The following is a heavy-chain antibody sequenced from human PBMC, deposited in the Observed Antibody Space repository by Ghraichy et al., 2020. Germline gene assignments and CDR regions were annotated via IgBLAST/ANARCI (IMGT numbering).Heavy chain of an antibody. J-gene: IGHJ4*02. D-gene: IGHD3-22*01. CDR1: GFTFSSYW. Sequence: GGSLRLSCVASGFTFSSYWMHWVRQVPGRGLVWVSHINADGSRINYADSVKGRFTISRDNAKDTLYLQMNSLRADDTAVYYCARGRLDDGSGYRSFDFWGQGSLVTVSS. CDR2: INADGSRI. CDR3: ARGRLDDGSGYRSFDF. V-gene: IGHV3-74*01.